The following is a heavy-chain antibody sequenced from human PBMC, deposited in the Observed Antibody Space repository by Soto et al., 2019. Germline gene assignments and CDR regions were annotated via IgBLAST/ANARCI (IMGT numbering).Heavy chain of an antibody. CDR2: IFYSGTT. Sequence: LSLTCNVSGGSVSSYSWSWIRQPPGKGLEWIGYIFYSGTTTYNPSLRSRVTISVDTSKNQFSLKLNSVTAADTAVYYCARGDSIGWPTGYFDYWGQGTLVTVYS. D-gene: IGHD6-19*01. J-gene: IGHJ4*02. V-gene: IGHV4-59*02. CDR3: ARGDSIGWPTGYFDY. CDR1: GGSVSSYS.